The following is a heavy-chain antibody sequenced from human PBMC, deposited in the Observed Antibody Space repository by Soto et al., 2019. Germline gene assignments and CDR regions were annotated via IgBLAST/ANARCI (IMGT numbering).Heavy chain of an antibody. D-gene: IGHD1-26*01. J-gene: IGHJ5*02. CDR3: ARSSGGNFGIIIEGTNWFAP. V-gene: IGHV1-46*01. CDR1: RDTFTSYY. CDR2: IDPHGGST. Sequence: ASVKVSCKAPRDTFTSYYINWVRQAPGQGLGWMGVIDPHGGSTAYAQKFKGRVTLTRDTSASTVYMEVSSLTSEDTAMYYCARSSGGNFGIIIEGTNWFAPWGQGTLVTVSS.